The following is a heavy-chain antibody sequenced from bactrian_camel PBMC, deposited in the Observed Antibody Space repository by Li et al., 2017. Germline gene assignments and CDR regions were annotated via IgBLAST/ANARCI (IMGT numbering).Heavy chain of an antibody. V-gene: IGHV3S53*01. Sequence: QVQLVESGGGSVQAGGSLRLSCAASGYSSIVNCKGWYRQGIGEEREGVAAIFTSDDSTYYTDSVKGRFTISRENDKNTVYLQMNNLKPEDTAMYYCVDDCYGSRYYLARRTNVWGQGTQVTVS. CDR3: VDDCYGSRYYLARRTNV. D-gene: IGHD6*01. CDR2: FTSDDST. CDR1: GYSSIVNC. J-gene: IGHJ4*01.